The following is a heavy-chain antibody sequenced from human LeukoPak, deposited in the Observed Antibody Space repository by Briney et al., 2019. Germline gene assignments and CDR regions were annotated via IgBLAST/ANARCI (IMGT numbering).Heavy chain of an antibody. CDR2: IYYSGST. Sequence: SETLSLTCTVSAGSISPYYWSWIRQPPGKGLEWLGYIYYSGSTDYNPSLMGRLTISVDTSKNQFSLKLSSVTAADTAVYYCARGSGSSYHWNSYYFDYWGQGTLVTVSS. CDR3: ARGSGSSYHWNSYYFDY. CDR1: AGSISPYY. D-gene: IGHD1-26*01. V-gene: IGHV4-59*12. J-gene: IGHJ4*02.